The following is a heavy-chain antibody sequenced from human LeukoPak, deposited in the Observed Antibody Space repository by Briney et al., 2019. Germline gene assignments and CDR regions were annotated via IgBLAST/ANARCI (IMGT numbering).Heavy chain of an antibody. J-gene: IGHJ4*02. Sequence: ASVTVSCKTSGYTFTDYYLHWVRQAPGQGLEWVGWIHPNTGATHHAQKFQGRVTVTRDTSTSTVYMDLSSLGSEDTAVYYCARGYSSGFGNWGQGTLVTVSS. CDR3: ARGYSSGFGN. CDR1: GYTFTDYY. V-gene: IGHV1-2*02. CDR2: IHPNTGAT. D-gene: IGHD6-19*01.